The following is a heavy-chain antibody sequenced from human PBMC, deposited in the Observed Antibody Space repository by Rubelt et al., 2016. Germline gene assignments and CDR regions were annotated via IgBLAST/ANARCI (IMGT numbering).Heavy chain of an antibody. CDR3: ARIPGSGSSEINWFDP. CDR2: IDPSDSYT. J-gene: IGHJ5*02. D-gene: IGHD3-10*01. V-gene: IGHV5-10-1*03. CDR1: GYSFTSYW. Sequence: EVQLVQSGAEVKKPGESLRISCKGSGYSFTSYWISWVRQMPGKGLEWMGRIDPSDSYTNYSPPSQGPVTIPAHKSISTAYLQWSSLKASDTAMYYCARIPGSGSSEINWFDPWGQGTLVTVSS.